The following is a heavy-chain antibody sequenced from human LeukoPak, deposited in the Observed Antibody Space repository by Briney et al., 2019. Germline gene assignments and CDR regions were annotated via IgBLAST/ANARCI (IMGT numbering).Heavy chain of an antibody. D-gene: IGHD6-13*01. V-gene: IGHV3-13*01. Sequence: GGSLRLSCAASGFTFSSYDMHWVRQATGKGLEWVSAIGTAGDTYYPGSVKGGFPISRENAKNSLYHQKNSLRAGDTAVYYCARGKGNGSSWYSYYYHYYMDVWGKGTTVTVSS. CDR3: ARGKGNGSSWYSYYYHYYMDV. J-gene: IGHJ6*03. CDR1: GFTFSSYD. CDR2: IGTAGDT.